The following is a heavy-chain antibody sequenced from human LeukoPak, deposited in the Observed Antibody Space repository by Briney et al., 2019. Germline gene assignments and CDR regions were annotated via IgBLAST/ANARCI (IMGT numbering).Heavy chain of an antibody. CDR3: ARLRGGLYSDY. CDR1: GFTFSNYW. J-gene: IGHJ4*02. CDR2: ISSDGSST. Sequence: GGSLRLSCVASGFTFSNYWMQWVRQAPGKGLVWVSRISSDGSSTNYADSVRGRFTISRDNAKNTMYLQMSSLRAEDTAVYYCARLRGGLYSDYWGQGTLVTVSS. V-gene: IGHV3-74*01. D-gene: IGHD2-15*01.